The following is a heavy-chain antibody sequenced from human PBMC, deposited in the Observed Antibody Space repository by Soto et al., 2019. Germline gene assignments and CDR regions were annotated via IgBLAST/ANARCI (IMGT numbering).Heavy chain of an antibody. CDR2: TYYRSKWYN. V-gene: IGHV6-1*01. Sequence: QTLSLTCAISGDSVSSNSAAWNWIRQSPSRGLEWLGRTYYRSKWYNDYAVSVKSRITINPDTSKNQFSLQLNSVTPEDTAVYYCARDREQLGGYYYYGMDVWGQGTTVTVSS. D-gene: IGHD6-6*01. CDR1: GDSVSSNSAA. J-gene: IGHJ6*02. CDR3: ARDREQLGGYYYYGMDV.